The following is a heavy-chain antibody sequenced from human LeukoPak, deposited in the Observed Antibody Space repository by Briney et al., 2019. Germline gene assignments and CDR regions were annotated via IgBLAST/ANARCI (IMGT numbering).Heavy chain of an antibody. CDR1: GYSISSGYY. D-gene: IGHD2-15*01. CDR2: IYHSGST. J-gene: IGHJ5*02. CDR3: ARAQVDCSGGSCYSDWFDP. Sequence: SETLSLTCAVSGYSISSGYYWGWIRQPPGKGLEWIGSIYHSGSTYYNPSLKSRVTISVDTSKNQFSLKLSSVTAADTAVYYCARAQVDCSGGSCYSDWFDPWGQGTLVTVSS. V-gene: IGHV4-38-2*01.